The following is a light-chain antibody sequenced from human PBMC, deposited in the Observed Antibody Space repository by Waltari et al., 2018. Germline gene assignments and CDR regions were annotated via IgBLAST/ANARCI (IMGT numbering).Light chain of an antibody. Sequence: DIQMTQSPSTLSASVGARVTITCRASQSISSWLAWYQQKPGKAPKLLIYKASSLESGVPSRFSGSGSGTEFTLTISSLQPDDFATYYCQQYNSYPWTFGQGTKVGIK. J-gene: IGKJ1*01. V-gene: IGKV1-5*03. CDR2: KAS. CDR3: QQYNSYPWT. CDR1: QSISSW.